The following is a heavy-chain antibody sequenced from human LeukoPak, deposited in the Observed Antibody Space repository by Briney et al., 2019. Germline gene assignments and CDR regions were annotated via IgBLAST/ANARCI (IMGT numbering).Heavy chain of an antibody. CDR2: INHSGST. V-gene: IGHV4-34*01. J-gene: IGHJ3*01. D-gene: IGHD3-16*01. CDR3: ARPTFNGRHSFDL. Sequence: SETLSLTCAVYGGSFSGYYWSWIRQPPGKGLEWIGEINHSGSTNYNPSLKSRVTISVDTSKNQFSLKLSSVTAADTAVYYCARPTFNGRHSFDLWGQGTMVPVSS. CDR1: GGSFSGYY.